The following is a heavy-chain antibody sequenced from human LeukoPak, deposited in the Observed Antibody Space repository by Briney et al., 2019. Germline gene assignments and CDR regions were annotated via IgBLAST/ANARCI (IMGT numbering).Heavy chain of an antibody. CDR3: ASHLPSIAATFFRDAFDI. V-gene: IGHV4-34*01. CDR1: GGSFSGYY. D-gene: IGHD6-25*01. J-gene: IGHJ3*02. Sequence: SETLSLTCAVYGGSFSGYYWSWIRQPPGKGLEWIGEINHSGSTNYNPSLKSRVTISVDTSKNQFSLKLSSVTAADTAVYYCASHLPSIAATFFRDAFDIWGQGTMVTVSS. CDR2: INHSGST.